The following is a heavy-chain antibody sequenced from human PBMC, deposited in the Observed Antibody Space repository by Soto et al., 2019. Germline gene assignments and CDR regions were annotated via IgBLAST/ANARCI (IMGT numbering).Heavy chain of an antibody. V-gene: IGHV2-5*01. CDR3: ARGLATLPVFAFDI. CDR1: GFSLTTSGVG. Sequence: QGTLKESGPTLVKPTQTLTLTCSFSGFSLTTSGVGVGWIRQSPGKALEWLALIYWSGDEHYRPSLKSRLSIFKNTPKNPMGLILTDMDPVYTATYYCARGLATLPVFAFDIWGQGTMVTVSS. J-gene: IGHJ3*02. D-gene: IGHD6-6*01. CDR2: IYWSGDE.